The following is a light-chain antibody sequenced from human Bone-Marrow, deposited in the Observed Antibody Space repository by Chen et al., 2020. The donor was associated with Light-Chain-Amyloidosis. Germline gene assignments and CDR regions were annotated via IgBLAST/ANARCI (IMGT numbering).Light chain of an antibody. V-gene: IGLV3-21*02. CDR3: QVWDRSRDRPV. CDR1: NIGSTS. J-gene: IGLJ3*02. Sequence: SYVLTQPSSVSVAPGQTATIACGGNNIGSTSVHWYQQTPGQAPLLVVYDDSDRPSGIPERLSVSNSGNTATLTLSRVEAGDEADYYRQVWDRSRDRPVFGGGTELSVL. CDR2: DDS.